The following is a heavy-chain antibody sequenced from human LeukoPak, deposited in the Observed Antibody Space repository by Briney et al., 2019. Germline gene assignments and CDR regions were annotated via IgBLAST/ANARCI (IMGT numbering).Heavy chain of an antibody. CDR3: ARGGGRLDPLFDP. Sequence: SETLSLTCSVSGVSGGSISHYYWSWIRQPVGKGLEWIGRIYSSGSTDYNPSLKSRVTMSVDTSKNQFSLKVRSVTAADTAVYYCARGGGRLDPLFDPWGQGTQVTVSS. V-gene: IGHV4-4*07. J-gene: IGHJ5*02. CDR2: IYSSGST. CDR1: GGSISHYY. D-gene: IGHD6-25*01.